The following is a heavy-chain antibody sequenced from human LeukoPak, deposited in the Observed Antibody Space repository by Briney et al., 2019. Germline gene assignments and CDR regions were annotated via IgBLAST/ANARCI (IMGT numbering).Heavy chain of an antibody. J-gene: IGHJ4*02. CDR1: GFTVSSNF. CDR2: MSSGGIT. Sequence: TGGSLRLSCAASGFTVSSNFMSWVRQAPGTGLEWVSVMSSGGITYDADSVKGRFTISRDNSKNTLSLQMNSLRADDTAVYYCARGSSGWYGYSDYWGQGTLVTVSS. V-gene: IGHV3-66*01. CDR3: ARGSSGWYGYSDY. D-gene: IGHD6-19*01.